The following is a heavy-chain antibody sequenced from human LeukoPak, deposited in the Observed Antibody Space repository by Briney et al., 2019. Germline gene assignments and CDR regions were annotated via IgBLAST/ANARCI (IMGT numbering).Heavy chain of an antibody. J-gene: IGHJ6*04. V-gene: IGHV5-51*01. CDR2: IYPGDSDT. CDR1: GYTFTSYW. CDR3: ARDKGRFGDLVTGMDV. D-gene: IGHD3-10*01. Sequence: GESLKISCEASGYTFTSYWIGWVRQMPGKGPEWMGVIYPGDSDTRYSPSFRGQVTISADKSINTAFLQWISLKASDAAMYYCARDKGRFGDLVTGMDVWGKGTTVTVSS.